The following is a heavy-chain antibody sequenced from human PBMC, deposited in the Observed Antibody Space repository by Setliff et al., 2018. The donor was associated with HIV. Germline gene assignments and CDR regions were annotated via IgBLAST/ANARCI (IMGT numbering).Heavy chain of an antibody. CDR2: IYYSGST. Sequence: SETLSLTCTVSGDSVSSRSYYWSWIRQPPGKGLEWIGYIYYSGSTNYNPSLKSRVTISVDTSKNHFSLKLNSVTAADTAVYYCARDRARHNYCGGDCPFIWYYYGMDVWGQGTTVTVSS. D-gene: IGHD2-21*02. V-gene: IGHV4-61*01. CDR3: ARDRARHNYCGGDCPFIWYYYGMDV. CDR1: GDSVSSRSYY. J-gene: IGHJ6*02.